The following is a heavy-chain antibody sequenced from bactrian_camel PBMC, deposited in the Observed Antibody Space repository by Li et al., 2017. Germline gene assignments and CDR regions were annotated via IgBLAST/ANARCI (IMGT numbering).Heavy chain of an antibody. CDR2: IARGTT. Sequence: HVQLVESGGGLVQAGGSLRLSCTAPGLNLEDYLMGWFRRAPGKEREGVATIARGTTTYADSVKGRFTISRDNAKNTVFLQLNSLRTEDMAMYYCIVGGSRYYTPKPDDAGARGPRSPSP. D-gene: IGHD2*01. CDR3: IVGGSRYYTPKPDDA. J-gene: IGHJ4*01. CDR1: GLNLEDYL. V-gene: IGHV3S53*01.